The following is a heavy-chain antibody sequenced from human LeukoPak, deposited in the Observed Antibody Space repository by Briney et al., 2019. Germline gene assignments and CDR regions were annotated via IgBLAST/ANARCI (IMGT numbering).Heavy chain of an antibody. J-gene: IGHJ4*02. CDR2: IRYYGSNK. D-gene: IGHD2/OR15-2a*01. CDR3: AKDQGPRDPFFLPDY. V-gene: IGHV3-30*02. Sequence: GGSLRLPCAASGFPFSSYGMHWVRQAPGKGVEWVAFIRYYGSNKYYADSVKGRFTISRDNSKNTLYLQMNSLRHEDTAMYYCAKDQGPRDPFFLPDYWGQGTLVTVSS. CDR1: GFPFSSYG.